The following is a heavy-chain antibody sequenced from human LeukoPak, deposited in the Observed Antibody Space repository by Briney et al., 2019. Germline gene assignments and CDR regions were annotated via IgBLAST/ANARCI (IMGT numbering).Heavy chain of an antibody. CDR3: ARITMVRGVITGAFDI. Sequence: GESPKISCKGSGYSFTSYWIGWVRQMPGKGLEWMGIIYPGDSDTRYSPSFQGQVTISADKSISTAYLQWSSLKASDTAMYYCARITMVRGVITGAFDIWGQGTMVTVSS. CDR2: IYPGDSDT. D-gene: IGHD3-10*01. V-gene: IGHV5-51*01. CDR1: GYSFTSYW. J-gene: IGHJ3*02.